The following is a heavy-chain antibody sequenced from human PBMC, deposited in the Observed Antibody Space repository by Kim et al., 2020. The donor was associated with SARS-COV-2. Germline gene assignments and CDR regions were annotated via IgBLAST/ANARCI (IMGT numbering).Heavy chain of an antibody. CDR2: INQDGSQK. V-gene: IGHV3-7*01. J-gene: IGHJ4*02. CDR3: VRSVDY. Sequence: GGSLRLSCAASGFTFSSSWMNWARQAPGKGLEWVANINQDGSQKIYVDSVKGRFTISRDNAQNSLYLQMNSLRAEDTAVYDCVRSVDYWGQGTLVTVSS. CDR1: GFTFSSSW.